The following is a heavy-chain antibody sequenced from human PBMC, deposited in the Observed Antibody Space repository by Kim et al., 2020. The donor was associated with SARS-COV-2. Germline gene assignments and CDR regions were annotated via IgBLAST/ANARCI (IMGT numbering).Heavy chain of an antibody. Sequence: SETLSLTCTVSGGSISSYCWSWIRQPPGKGLEWVGYIYDSGSTNYNPSLKRRGTISVDASTNQFSLKLSSVTAADAAAYYCARGYSYSNWYFDLWGWGTL. CDR3: ARGYSYSNWYFDL. V-gene: IGHV4-59*01. J-gene: IGHJ2*01. D-gene: IGHD5-18*01. CDR2: IYDSGST. CDR1: GGSISSYC.